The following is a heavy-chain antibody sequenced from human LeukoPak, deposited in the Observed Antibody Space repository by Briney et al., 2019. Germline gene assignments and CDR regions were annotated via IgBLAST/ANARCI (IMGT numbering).Heavy chain of an antibody. Sequence: PSETLSLTCTASGGALSSDYWSWIRQPPGKGLDWIGYVSYSGSTNYNPSLSSRLTMSLDTPKNRFSLNLYSVTAADTAIYFCARYIRGPDYYIDVWGKGTTVAVSS. CDR3: ARYIRGPDYYIDV. CDR1: GGALSSDY. D-gene: IGHD2-2*01. V-gene: IGHV4-59*01. CDR2: VSYSGST. J-gene: IGHJ6*03.